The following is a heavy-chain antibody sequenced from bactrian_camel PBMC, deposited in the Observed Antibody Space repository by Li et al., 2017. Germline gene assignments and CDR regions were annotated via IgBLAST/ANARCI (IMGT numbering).Heavy chain of an antibody. Sequence: HVQLVESGGGSAQTGGSLRLSCAVHGRTISDLSMGWFRQAPGKEREAVAGFGTDDSTYYTSSVKGRFTTSRDNAKSMVYLQMNNLKTDDTAVYYCAQGFRPSMLDPPVGQGTQVTVS. CDR1: GRTISDLS. J-gene: IGHJ4*01. D-gene: IGHD3*01. V-gene: IGHV3-3*01. CDR2: FGTDDST.